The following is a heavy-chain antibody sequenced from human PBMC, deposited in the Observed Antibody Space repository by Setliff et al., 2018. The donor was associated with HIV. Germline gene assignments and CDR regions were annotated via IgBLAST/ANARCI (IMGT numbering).Heavy chain of an antibody. CDR1: GGSISSSNW. V-gene: IGHV4-4*02. J-gene: IGHJ5*02. CDR3: ARQIWNESPGYGFDP. Sequence: PSETLSLTCAVSGGSISSSNWWSWVRQPPGKGLEWIGEIYHGGSTNYNPSLKSRVTISVDKSKNQLSLRLSSVTAADTAVYYCARQIWNESPGYGFDPWGQGTLVTVSS. D-gene: IGHD3-22*01. CDR2: IYHGGST.